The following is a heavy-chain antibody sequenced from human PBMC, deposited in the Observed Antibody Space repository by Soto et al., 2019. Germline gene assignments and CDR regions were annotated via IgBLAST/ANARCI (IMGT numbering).Heavy chain of an antibody. J-gene: IGHJ5*02. CDR2: VSNSGTST. CDR3: VKDLAASVWFDP. Sequence: EVQLLESGGGLAQPGESLTLSCAASGFMFSGYAMSWVRQAPGKGLEWVSAVSNSGTSTSYADSEKGRCTISRDNYKNTLYVKMSSLGAEDTALYYCVKDLAASVWFDPWGQGTLVIVSS. V-gene: IGHV3-23*01. CDR1: GFMFSGYA. D-gene: IGHD6-13*01.